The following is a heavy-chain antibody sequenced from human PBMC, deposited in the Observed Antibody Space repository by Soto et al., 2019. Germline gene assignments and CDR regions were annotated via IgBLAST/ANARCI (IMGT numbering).Heavy chain of an antibody. Sequence: SVQVSCQASGGTSSSYAISWVRQAPGQGLEWMGGIIPIFGTANYAQKFQGRVTITADESTSTAYMELSSLRSEDTAVYYCARDQEVVVVTTLSDYYYGMDVWGQGTTVTVSS. V-gene: IGHV1-69*13. J-gene: IGHJ6*02. CDR2: IIPIFGTA. D-gene: IGHD2-21*02. CDR3: ARDQEVVVVTTLSDYYYGMDV. CDR1: GGTSSSYA.